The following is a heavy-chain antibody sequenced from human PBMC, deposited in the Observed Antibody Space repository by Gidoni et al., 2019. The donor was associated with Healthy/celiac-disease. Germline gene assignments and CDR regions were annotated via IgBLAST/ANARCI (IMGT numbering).Heavy chain of an antibody. J-gene: IGHJ4*02. V-gene: IGHV3-23*01. CDR3: AKDLTSSWYWFDY. D-gene: IGHD6-13*01. CDR2: ISGSGGST. Sequence: EVQLLESGGGLVQPGGSLRLPCSASGFTFSRFALSWVRQAPGKGVEWVSAISGSGGSTYYADSVKGRFTISRDNSKNTLYLQMNSLRAEDTAVYYCAKDLTSSWYWFDYWGQGTLVTVSS. CDR1: GFTFSRFA.